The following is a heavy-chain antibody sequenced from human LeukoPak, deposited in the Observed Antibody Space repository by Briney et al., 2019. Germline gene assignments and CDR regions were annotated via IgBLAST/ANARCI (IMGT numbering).Heavy chain of an antibody. CDR2: IYYSGST. J-gene: IGHJ5*02. V-gene: IGHV4-59*08. D-gene: IGHD3-22*01. CDR1: GGSISSYY. Sequence: SETLSLTCTVSGGSISSYYWSWIRQPPGKGLEWIGYIYYSGSTNYNPSLKSRVTISVDTSKNQFSLKLSSVTAADTAVYYCGRHDSEYYYDSSGYSPNGFAPWGQEPRVTVSS. CDR3: GRHDSEYYYDSSGYSPNGFAP.